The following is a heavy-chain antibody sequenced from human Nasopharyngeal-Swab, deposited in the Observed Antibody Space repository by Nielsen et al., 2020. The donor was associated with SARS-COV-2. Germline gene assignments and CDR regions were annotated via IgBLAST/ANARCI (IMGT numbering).Heavy chain of an antibody. CDR3: ATAGEWELLRDAFDI. CDR2: MNPNSGNT. Sequence: ASVKVSCKASGYTFTSYDINWVRQATGQGLEWMGWMNPNSGNTGYAQKFQGRVTMIRNTSISTAYMELSSLRSEDTAVYYCATAGEWELLRDAFDIWGQGTMVTVSS. V-gene: IGHV1-8*01. D-gene: IGHD1-26*01. J-gene: IGHJ3*02. CDR1: GYTFTSYD.